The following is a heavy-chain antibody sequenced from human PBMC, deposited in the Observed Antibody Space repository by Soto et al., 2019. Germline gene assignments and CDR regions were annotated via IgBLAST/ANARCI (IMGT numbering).Heavy chain of an antibody. Sequence: GGSLRLSCAASGFTFSSYDMHWVRQATGKGLEWVSAIGTAGDTYYPGSVKGRFTISRENAKNSLYLQMNSLRAGDTAVYYCARAFAGEYSGYDLDYWGQGTLVTVSS. V-gene: IGHV3-13*01. CDR1: GFTFSSYD. CDR2: IGTAGDT. J-gene: IGHJ4*02. D-gene: IGHD5-12*01. CDR3: ARAFAGEYSGYDLDY.